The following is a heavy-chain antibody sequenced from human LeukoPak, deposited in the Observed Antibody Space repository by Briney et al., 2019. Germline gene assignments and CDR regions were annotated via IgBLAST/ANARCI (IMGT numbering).Heavy chain of an antibody. CDR3: ARDGFYDSSGYWMGQDY. Sequence: ASVKVSCKASGYTFTGYYMHWVRQAPGQGLEWMGWINPNSGGTNYAQKFQGRVTMTRDTSISTAYMELSRLRSDDTAVYYCARDGFYDSSGYWMGQDYWGQGTLVTVSS. J-gene: IGHJ4*02. CDR1: GYTFTGYY. CDR2: INPNSGGT. D-gene: IGHD3-22*01. V-gene: IGHV1-2*02.